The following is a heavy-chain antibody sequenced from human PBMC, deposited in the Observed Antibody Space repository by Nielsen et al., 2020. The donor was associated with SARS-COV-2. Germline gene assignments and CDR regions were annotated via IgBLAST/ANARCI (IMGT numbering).Heavy chain of an antibody. Sequence: GESLKISCAASGFTFSSYSMNWVRQAPGKGLEWVSYISSSSSTIYYADSVKGRFTISRDNSKNTLYLQMNSLRAEDTAVYYCASLVDTAMVNPLYGMDVWGQGTTVTVSS. V-gene: IGHV3-48*01. J-gene: IGHJ6*02. CDR1: GFTFSSYS. D-gene: IGHD5-18*01. CDR2: ISSSSSTI. CDR3: ASLVDTAMVNPLYGMDV.